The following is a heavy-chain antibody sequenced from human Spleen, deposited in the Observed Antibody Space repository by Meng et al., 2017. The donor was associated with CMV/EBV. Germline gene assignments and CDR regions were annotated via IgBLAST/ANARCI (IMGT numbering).Heavy chain of an antibody. CDR1: GGSISSSSYD. V-gene: IGHV4-39*07. J-gene: IGHJ3*02. Sequence: TFSGGSISSSSYDWGWIRQPPGKGLEWIGSIYYSGSTYYNPSLKSLFPISLATSKTPFSLKLSSVTAADPALSSFAPIAAVAFDICGQGTMVTVSS. CDR2: IYYSGST. CDR3: APIAAVAFDI. D-gene: IGHD6-13*01.